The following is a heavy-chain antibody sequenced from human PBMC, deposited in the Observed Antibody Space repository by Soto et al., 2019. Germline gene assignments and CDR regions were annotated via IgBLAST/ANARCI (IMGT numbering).Heavy chain of an antibody. CDR3: AKDGRVVPAAIVYYYYYMDV. V-gene: IGHV3-30*18. Sequence: GGSLRLSCAASGFTFSSYGMHWVRQAPGKGLEWVAVISYDGSNKYYADSVKGRFTISRDNSKNTLYLQMNSLRAEDTAVYYCAKDGRVVPAAIVYYYYYMDVWGKGTTVTVLL. D-gene: IGHD2-2*01. J-gene: IGHJ6*03. CDR1: GFTFSSYG. CDR2: ISYDGSNK.